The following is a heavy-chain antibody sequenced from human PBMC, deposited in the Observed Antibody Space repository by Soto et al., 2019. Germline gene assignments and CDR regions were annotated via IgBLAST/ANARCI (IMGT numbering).Heavy chain of an antibody. D-gene: IGHD3-10*01. CDR3: AKDEGILWFGEDDGYFDY. Sequence: SLRLSCAASGFTFGSYAMSWVRQAPGKGLEWVSAISGSGGSTYYADSVKGRFTISRDNSKNTLYLQMNSLRAEDTAVHYCAKDEGILWFGEDDGYFDYWGQGTLVTVSS. V-gene: IGHV3-23*01. CDR2: ISGSGGST. J-gene: IGHJ4*02. CDR1: GFTFGSYA.